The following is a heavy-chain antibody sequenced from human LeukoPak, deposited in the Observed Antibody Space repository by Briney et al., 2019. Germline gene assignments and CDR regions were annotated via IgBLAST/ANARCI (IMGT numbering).Heavy chain of an antibody. CDR1: GFTFSDYY. J-gene: IGHJ5*02. Sequence: XGGSLRLSCAASGFTFSDYYMSWIRQAPGKGLEWVSYISDGGTTIYYADSVKGRFTISRDNAKNSLYLQMDSPRAEDTAVYYCARTMLVDGDAFDPWGQGTLVTVSS. V-gene: IGHV3-11*01. CDR2: ISDGGTTI. D-gene: IGHD4-17*01. CDR3: ARTMLVDGDAFDP.